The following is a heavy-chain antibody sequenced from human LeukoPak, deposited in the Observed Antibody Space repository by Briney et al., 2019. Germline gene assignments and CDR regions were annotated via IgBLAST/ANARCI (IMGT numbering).Heavy chain of an antibody. J-gene: IGHJ4*02. CDR1: GFTFDDCA. Sequence: PGGSLRLSCAVSGFTFDDCAMHWVRQAPGKGLEWVSGISWSSGSIGYADSVKGRFTISRDNAKNSLYLQMNSLRAEDTALYYCAKSTIPNYYGSSGYYYAFDYWGQGTLVTVSS. V-gene: IGHV3-9*01. CDR3: AKSTIPNYYGSSGYYYAFDY. D-gene: IGHD3-22*01. CDR2: ISWSSGSI.